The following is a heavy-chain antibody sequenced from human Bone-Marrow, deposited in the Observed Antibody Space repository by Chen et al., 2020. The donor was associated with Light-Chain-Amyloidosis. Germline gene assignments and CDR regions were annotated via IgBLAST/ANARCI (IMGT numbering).Heavy chain of an antibody. CDR3: ARARLQYSSGWPFDY. Sequence: QVQLVQSGAEVKKPGSSVKVSCKASGTTFNNYAFDWVRQAPGQGLEWMGGIIPIFGTANYAQKFQGRVTITADESTSTAYMELSSLRSEDTAVYYCARARLQYSSGWPFDYWGQGTLVTVSS. CDR2: IIPIFGTA. V-gene: IGHV1-69*13. CDR1: GTTFNNYA. J-gene: IGHJ4*02. D-gene: IGHD6-19*01.